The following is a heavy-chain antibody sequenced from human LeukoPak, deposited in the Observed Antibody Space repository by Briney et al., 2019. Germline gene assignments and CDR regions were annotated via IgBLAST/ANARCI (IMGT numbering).Heavy chain of an antibody. CDR3: ARPVPSSGWYYFDY. Sequence: ASVKVSCKASGYTFTSYAMHWVRQAPGQRLEWMGWINAGNGNTRYSQEFQGRVTITRDTSASTAYMELSSLGSEDMAVYYCARPVPSSGWYYFDYWGQGTLVTVSS. V-gene: IGHV1-3*03. J-gene: IGHJ4*02. CDR1: GYTFTSYA. D-gene: IGHD6-19*01. CDR2: INAGNGNT.